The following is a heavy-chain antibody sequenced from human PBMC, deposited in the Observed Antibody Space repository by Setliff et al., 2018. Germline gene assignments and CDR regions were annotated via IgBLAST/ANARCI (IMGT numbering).Heavy chain of an antibody. CDR3: GRVTGSGKGF. D-gene: IGHD2-15*01. CDR1: GGSISSYY. J-gene: IGHJ4*02. Sequence: SETLSLTCTVSGGSISSYYWSWIRQPPGKGLEWIAYIYYSGTTNYNPSLKSRVTISLDTSKNQFSLKLSSVTAADTAVCYCGRVTGSGKGFWGQGTLVTVSS. CDR2: IYYSGTT. V-gene: IGHV4-59*01.